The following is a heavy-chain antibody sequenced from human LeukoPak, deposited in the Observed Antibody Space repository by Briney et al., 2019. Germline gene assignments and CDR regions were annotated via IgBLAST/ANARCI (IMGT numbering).Heavy chain of an antibody. CDR2: IIPIFGTA. D-gene: IGHD2-15*01. CDR1: GYTFTSYG. V-gene: IGHV1-69*05. CDR3: ASGGVDYYYYYMDV. J-gene: IGHJ6*03. Sequence: SVKVSCKASGYTFTSYGISWVRQAPGQGLEWMGGIIPIFGTANYAQKFQGRVTITTDESTSTAYMELSSLRSEDTAVYYCASGGVDYYYYYMDVWGKGTTVTVSS.